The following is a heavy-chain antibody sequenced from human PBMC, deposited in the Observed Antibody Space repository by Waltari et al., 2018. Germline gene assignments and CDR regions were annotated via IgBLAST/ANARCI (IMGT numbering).Heavy chain of an antibody. J-gene: IGHJ4*02. V-gene: IGHV3-66*02. CDR3: ARGSRLGGSVF. Sequence: DVRLMESGGGLVQPGGSLSLSCVASGCGVTNHYMTWFRQAPGKGPEWVSIIYVGGGTYYADSVKGRFTVSRDSSANSLYLQMNNLRIDDTAVYYCARGSRLGGSVFWGQGTLVTVSS. CDR2: IYVGGGT. D-gene: IGHD3-16*01. CDR1: GCGVTNHY.